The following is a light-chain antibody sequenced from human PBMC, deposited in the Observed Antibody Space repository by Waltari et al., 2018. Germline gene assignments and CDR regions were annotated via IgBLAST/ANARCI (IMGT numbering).Light chain of an antibody. CDR3: QQRSNWPFT. V-gene: IGKV3-11*01. J-gene: IGKJ4*01. CDR1: QRVSSD. CDR2: DAS. Sequence: EIVLTQSPATLSLSPGERATLSCRASQRVSSDLAWFLQKPGQAPRLLIYDASDRATGIPARFSGSGSGTDFTLTISSLEPEDFAVYYCQQRSNWPFTFGGGTK.